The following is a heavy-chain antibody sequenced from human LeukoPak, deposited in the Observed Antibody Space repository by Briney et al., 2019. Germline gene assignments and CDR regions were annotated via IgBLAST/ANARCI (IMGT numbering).Heavy chain of an antibody. CDR1: GFTFDDYA. J-gene: IGHJ4*02. CDR2: ISWNSGSI. D-gene: IGHD5-24*01. Sequence: TGGSLRLSCAASGFTFDDYAMHWVRQAPGKGLEWVSGISWNSGSIGYADSVKGRFTISRDNAKSSLYLQMNSLRAEDTALYYCAKGKAPSVEMATSWGQGTLVTVSS. V-gene: IGHV3-9*01. CDR3: AKGKAPSVEMATS.